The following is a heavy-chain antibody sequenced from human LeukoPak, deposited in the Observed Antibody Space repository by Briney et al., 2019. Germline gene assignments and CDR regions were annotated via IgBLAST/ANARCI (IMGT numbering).Heavy chain of an antibody. D-gene: IGHD1-26*01. J-gene: IGHJ4*02. CDR3: AGGSPAEG. V-gene: IGHV6-1*01. CDR2: TYYRSKWYN. CDR1: GDIVSSKSAA. Sequence: SQTLSLTCAISGDIVSSKSAAWNWIRQSPSRGLEWLGRTYYRSKWYNDYAVSVRSRITIKPDTSRNQFSLQLNSVTPEDTAVYYRAGGSPAEGWGQGTLVTVSS.